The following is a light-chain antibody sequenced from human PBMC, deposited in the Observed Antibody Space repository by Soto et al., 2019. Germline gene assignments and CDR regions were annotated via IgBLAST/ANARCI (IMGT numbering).Light chain of an antibody. CDR3: QQYGSSPLFT. V-gene: IGKV3-20*01. CDR2: GAY. CDR1: QSVSSSY. Sequence: EIVLTQSPGTLSFSPGERATLSCRASQSVSSSYLARYQQKPGQAPRLLIYGAYSRATGFPDRFSGSGSGTDFNLTISRLEPEDFAVYYCQQYGSSPLFTFGPGTKVDIK. J-gene: IGKJ3*01.